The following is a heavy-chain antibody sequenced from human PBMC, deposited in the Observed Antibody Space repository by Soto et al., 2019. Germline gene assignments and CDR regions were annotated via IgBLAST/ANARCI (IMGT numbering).Heavy chain of an antibody. Sequence: GESLKISCKGSGYSFTSYWISWVRRMPGKGLEWMGRIDPSDSYTNYSPSFQGHVTISADKSISTAYLQWSSLKASDTAMYYCARLIVATTRSYYYYGMDVWGKGTTGTAPQ. D-gene: IGHD5-12*01. J-gene: IGHJ6*04. CDR1: GYSFTSYW. CDR3: ARLIVATTRSYYYYGMDV. V-gene: IGHV5-10-1*01. CDR2: IDPSDSYT.